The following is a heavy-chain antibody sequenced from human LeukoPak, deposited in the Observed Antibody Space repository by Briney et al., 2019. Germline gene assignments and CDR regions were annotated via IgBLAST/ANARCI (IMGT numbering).Heavy chain of an antibody. CDR3: ARDRGQLLGPVFDY. V-gene: IGHV4-39*07. CDR2: IYYSGST. D-gene: IGHD2-2*01. J-gene: IGHJ4*02. Sequence: PSETLSLTCTVSGGSISSSSYYWGWIRQPPGKGLEWIGSIYYSGSTYYNPSLKSRVTISVDTSKNQSSLKLSSVTAADTAVYYCARDRGQLLGPVFDYWGQGTLVTVSS. CDR1: GGSISSSSYY.